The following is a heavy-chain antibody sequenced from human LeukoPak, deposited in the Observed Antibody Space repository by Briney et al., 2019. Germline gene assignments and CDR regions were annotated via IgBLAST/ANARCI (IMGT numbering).Heavy chain of an antibody. CDR2: IIPILGIA. CDR3: ARGRKILGYCISTSCYSEVDS. D-gene: IGHD2-2*01. V-gene: IGHV1-69*04. J-gene: IGHJ3*02. CDR1: GGTFSSYA. Sequence: ASVKVSCKASGGTFSSYAISWVRQAPGQGLEWVGRIIPILGIANYAQKFQGRVTITADKSTSTAYMELSSLRSEDTAVYYCARGRKILGYCISTSCYSEVDSWGQGTMVTVSS.